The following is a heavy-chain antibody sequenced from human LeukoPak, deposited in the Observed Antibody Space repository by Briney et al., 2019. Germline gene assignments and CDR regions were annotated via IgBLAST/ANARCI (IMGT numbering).Heavy chain of an antibody. J-gene: IGHJ4*02. V-gene: IGHV5-51*01. CDR2: IYPGDSGT. CDR1: GYIFNSYW. D-gene: IGHD3-22*01. Sequence: GESLKISCKGCGYIFNSYWIGWVRQLPGKGLEWMGIIYPGDSGTRYSPSFQGQVTISADKSISTAYLQWSSLKASDTAMYYCARAGVTYYYDSSGYPTIFFDYWGQGTLVTVSS. CDR3: ARAGVTYYYDSSGYPTIFFDY.